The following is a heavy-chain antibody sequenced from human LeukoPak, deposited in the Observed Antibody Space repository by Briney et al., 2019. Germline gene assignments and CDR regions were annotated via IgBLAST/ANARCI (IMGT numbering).Heavy chain of an antibody. D-gene: IGHD3-3*01. Sequence: SETLSLTCTVSGYSLSRGYYWGWIRQPPGKGLEWVGRIYHSGSTYYNPSPKSRVTISVDTSKNQFSLKLSSVTAADTAVYYCARALSLYDFWSGRSNWFDPWGQGTLVTVSS. CDR2: IYHSGST. J-gene: IGHJ5*02. V-gene: IGHV4-38-2*02. CDR3: ARALSLYDFWSGRSNWFDP. CDR1: GYSLSRGYY.